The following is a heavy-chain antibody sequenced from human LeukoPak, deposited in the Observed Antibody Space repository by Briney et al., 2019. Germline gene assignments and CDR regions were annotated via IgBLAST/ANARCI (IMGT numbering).Heavy chain of an antibody. CDR2: IGSDNKP. V-gene: IGHV3-23*01. D-gene: IGHD1-26*01. CDR1: GFTFSAYA. CDR3: ARDPGGRAELLEVFDM. J-gene: IGHJ3*02. Sequence: GGSLRLSCEASGFTFSAYAMTWVRQAPGKGLEWVSSIGSDNKPHYSESVKGRFAISRDNSKSMLFLQLNSLKGEDTAVYYCARDPGGRAELLEVFDMWGQGTMVTVSS.